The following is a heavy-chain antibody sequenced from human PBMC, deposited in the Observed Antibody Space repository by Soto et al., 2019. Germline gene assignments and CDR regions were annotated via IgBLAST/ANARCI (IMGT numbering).Heavy chain of an antibody. CDR1: GGIFSTYA. J-gene: IGHJ4*02. Sequence: QVQLVQSGAEVTNPGSSVKVSCKASGGIFSTYAISWLRQAPGQGLEWMGGIIPIFGTPNYAQRFQGRVTITADESTTTSSMELSRLKSEDTAVYYCARDRDDYGSGNYYNRIDFWGQGTLVTVS. CDR2: IIPIFGTP. D-gene: IGHD3-10*01. V-gene: IGHV1-69*01. CDR3: ARDRDDYGSGNYYNRIDF.